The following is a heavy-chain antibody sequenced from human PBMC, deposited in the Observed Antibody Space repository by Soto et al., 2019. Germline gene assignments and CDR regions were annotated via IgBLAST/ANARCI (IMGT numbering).Heavy chain of an antibody. CDR1: GFTFSNTW. CDR3: TTDMRTTGTNPGY. D-gene: IGHD4-17*01. CDR2: IKSETDAGTT. J-gene: IGHJ4*02. Sequence: DVYLVESGGGLVKPGGSLRLSCAASGFTFSNTWMSWVRQAPGKGLEWVGRIKSETDAGTTDYAAPVKGRFTISRDDSKNTLFLQMNSLKTEDTAVYYCTTDMRTTGTNPGYWGQGTLVTVSS. V-gene: IGHV3-15*01.